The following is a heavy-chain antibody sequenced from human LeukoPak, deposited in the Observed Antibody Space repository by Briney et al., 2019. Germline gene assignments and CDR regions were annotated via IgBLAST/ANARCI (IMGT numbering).Heavy chain of an antibody. J-gene: IGHJ6*02. CDR3: ARGSYDILTGTSLFAYYGMDV. CDR1: RGTFSSYT. D-gene: IGHD3-9*01. Sequence: ASVKVSCKASRGTFSSYTISWVRQAAGQGLEWMGVIIPLFGTANYAQRFQGRVTITADESTSTAYMELSSLRSEDTAVYYCARGSYDILTGTSLFAYYGMDVWGQGTTVTVS. V-gene: IGHV1-69*13. CDR2: IIPLFGTA.